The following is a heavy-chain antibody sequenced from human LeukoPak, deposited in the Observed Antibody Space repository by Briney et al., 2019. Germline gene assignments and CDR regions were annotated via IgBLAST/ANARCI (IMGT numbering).Heavy chain of an antibody. V-gene: IGHV3-9*01. CDR3: AKDIRRYSGSYFDY. Sequence: GGSLRLSCAASGFTFDDYAVHWVRQAPGKGLEWVSGISWNSGSIGYADSVKGRFTISRDNAKNSLYLQMNSLRAEDTALYYCAKDIRRYSGSYFDYWGQGTLVTVSS. CDR2: ISWNSGSI. J-gene: IGHJ4*02. D-gene: IGHD1-26*01. CDR1: GFTFDDYA.